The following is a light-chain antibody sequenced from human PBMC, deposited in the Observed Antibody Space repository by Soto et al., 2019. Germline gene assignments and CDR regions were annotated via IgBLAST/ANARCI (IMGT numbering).Light chain of an antibody. CDR1: SSNIGAGFD. CDR3: QSYDSRLRAVV. CDR2: GNN. V-gene: IGLV1-40*01. J-gene: IGLJ2*01. Sequence: QSVLTQPPSVSAAPGQRVTISCAGSSSNIGAGFDVHWYQQFPATAPKLLIFGNNNRPSGVPDRFSGSKSGTSASLAIAGLQADDEADYYCQSYDSRLRAVVFGGGTKLTVL.